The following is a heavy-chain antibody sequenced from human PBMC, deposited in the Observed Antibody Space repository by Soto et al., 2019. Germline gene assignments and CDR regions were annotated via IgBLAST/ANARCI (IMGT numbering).Heavy chain of an antibody. CDR2: ISGSGDST. CDR1: GFTFSNYG. Sequence: EVQLLESVGGLVQPGGSLRLSCVASGFTFSNYGMNWVRQTPGKGLESVSAISGSGDSTYYADSVKGRFTISRDNSKNTLYLQMNSLRAEDTAVYYCAKDLSPSSGSYYGYFDYWGQGTLVTVSS. CDR3: AKDLSPSSGSYYGYFDY. J-gene: IGHJ4*02. V-gene: IGHV3-23*01. D-gene: IGHD1-26*01.